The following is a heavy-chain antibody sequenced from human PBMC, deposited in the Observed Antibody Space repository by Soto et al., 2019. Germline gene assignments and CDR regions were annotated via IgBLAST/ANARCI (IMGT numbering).Heavy chain of an antibody. Sequence: GGSLRLSCAASGFNFATYSMSWVRQAPGKGLEWVAGISDGVDRAYYGDSVKGRFTISRDTSKNMLYLHMNSLRAEGTAVYYCARGIRVVRGVMVSYYYGMDVWGQGTTVTVSS. CDR1: GFNFATYS. D-gene: IGHD3-10*01. CDR3: ARGIRVVRGVMVSYYYGMDV. V-gene: IGHV3-23*01. J-gene: IGHJ6*02. CDR2: ISDGVDRA.